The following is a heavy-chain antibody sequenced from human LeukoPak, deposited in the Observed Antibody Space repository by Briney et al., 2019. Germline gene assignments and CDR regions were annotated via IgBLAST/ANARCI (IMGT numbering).Heavy chain of an antibody. CDR1: GFTFSSYS. CDR2: ISSSSSTI. J-gene: IGHJ4*02. D-gene: IGHD5-18*01. Sequence: GGSLRLSCAASGFTFSSYSMNWVRQAPGKGLEWVSYISSSSSTIYYADSVKGRFTISRDNAKNSLHLQMNSLRDEDTAVYYCARGFEGYSYGIDYWGQGTLVTVSS. CDR3: ARGFEGYSYGIDY. V-gene: IGHV3-48*02.